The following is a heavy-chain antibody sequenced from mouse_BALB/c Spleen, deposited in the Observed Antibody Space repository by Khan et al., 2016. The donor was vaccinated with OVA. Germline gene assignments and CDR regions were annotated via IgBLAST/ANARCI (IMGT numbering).Heavy chain of an antibody. CDR1: GYTFTSYT. V-gene: IGHV1-4*01. CDR2: INPSNDYT. J-gene: IGHJ3*01. CDR3: TREGAGGGNDGAWFAY. D-gene: IGHD2-2*01. Sequence: VQLQESGAELARPGASVKMSCKASGYTFTSYTMHWVKQRPGQGLEWIGYINPSNDYTNYNQKFKDKATLTADKSSSTAYMQLSSLTSEDSAVYDCTREGAGGGNDGAWFAYWGQGTLVTVSA.